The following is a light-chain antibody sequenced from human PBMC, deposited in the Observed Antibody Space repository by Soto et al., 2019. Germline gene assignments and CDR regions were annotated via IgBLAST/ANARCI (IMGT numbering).Light chain of an antibody. Sequence: DLQMTQSPSSLSASVGDRVTITCRASQSISSYLNWYQQKPGKAPKLLIDSVSRLQSGVPSRFSGSRYRTHFTLTLCSLQPEDFASYYFQHCYRTPFAFGQPTPVAIK. CDR2: SVS. V-gene: IGKV1-39*01. CDR3: QHCYRTPFA. J-gene: IGKJ1*01. CDR1: QSISSY.